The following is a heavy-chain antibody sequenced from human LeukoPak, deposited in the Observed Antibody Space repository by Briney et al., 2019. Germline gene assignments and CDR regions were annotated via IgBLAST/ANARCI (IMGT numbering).Heavy chain of an antibody. CDR1: GFTFSSSA. CDR3: AKSGYNRFDY. V-gene: IGHV3-23*01. D-gene: IGHD5-24*01. Sequence: GGSLRLSCAASGFTFSSSAMSWVRQAPGKGLEWVSTISGSGSGGSTYYADSVKGRFTISRDSSKNTLYLQMKSLRAEDTAVYYCAKSGYNRFDYWGQGTLVTVSA. J-gene: IGHJ4*02. CDR2: ISGSGSGGST.